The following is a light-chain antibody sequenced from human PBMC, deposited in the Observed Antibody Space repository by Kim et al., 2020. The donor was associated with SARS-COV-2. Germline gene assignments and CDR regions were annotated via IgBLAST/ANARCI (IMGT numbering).Light chain of an antibody. V-gene: IGKV3D-7*01. J-gene: IGKJ4*01. Sequence: PGERVTLSCRASQSVSSSYLTWYQQKXGQAPRLLIYGASTRATGIPARFSGSGSGTDFTLTISSLQPEDFAVYYCQQDYNLPFGGATKVDIK. CDR1: QSVSSSY. CDR3: QQDYNLP. CDR2: GAS.